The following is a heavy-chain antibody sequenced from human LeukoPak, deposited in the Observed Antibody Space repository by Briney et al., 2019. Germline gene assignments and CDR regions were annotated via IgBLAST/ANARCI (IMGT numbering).Heavy chain of an antibody. CDR1: GGTFSSYA. V-gene: IGHV1-69*01. CDR3: ARQISHYYDSSGSDYFDY. D-gene: IGHD3-22*01. CDR2: IIPIFGTA. J-gene: IGHJ4*02. Sequence: ASVKVSCKASGGTFSSYAISWVRQAPGQGLEWMGGIIPIFGTANYAQKFQGRVTITADESTSTAYMELSSLGSEDTAVYYCARQISHYYDSSGSDYFDYWGQGTLVTVSS.